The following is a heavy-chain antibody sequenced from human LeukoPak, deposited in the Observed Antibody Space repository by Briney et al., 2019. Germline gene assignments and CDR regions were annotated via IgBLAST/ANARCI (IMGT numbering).Heavy chain of an antibody. CDR2: VYHSGST. Sequence: SETLSLTCAVSGYSISSGYYWGWIRQPPGKGLEWFGSVYHSGSTYYNLSLKSRVTISVDTSKNQFSLKLSSVTAADTAVYYCARHGNYYDTSQSDPWGQGTLVTVSS. D-gene: IGHD3-22*01. V-gene: IGHV4-38-2*01. J-gene: IGHJ5*02. CDR1: GYSISSGYY. CDR3: ARHGNYYDTSQSDP.